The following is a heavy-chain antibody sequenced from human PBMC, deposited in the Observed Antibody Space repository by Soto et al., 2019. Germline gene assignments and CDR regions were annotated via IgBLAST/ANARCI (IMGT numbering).Heavy chain of an antibody. V-gene: IGHV3-23*01. D-gene: IGHD2-15*01. Sequence: PGGSLRLSCAASGFTFSSYAMSWVRQAPGKGLEWVSAISGSGGSTYYADSVKGLFTISRDNSKNTLYLQMNSLRAEDTAVYYCAKFPRYCSGGPSCYRYYFDYWGQGTLVTVSS. CDR2: ISGSGGST. CDR3: AKFPRYCSGGPSCYRYYFDY. J-gene: IGHJ4*02. CDR1: GFTFSSYA.